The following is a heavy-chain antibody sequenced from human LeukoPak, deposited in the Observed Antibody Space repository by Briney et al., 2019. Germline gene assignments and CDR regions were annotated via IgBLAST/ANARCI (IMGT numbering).Heavy chain of an antibody. CDR1: GFTFSYYD. J-gene: IGHJ6*03. Sequence: GGSPRLSCAASGFTFSYYDMSWVRQAPGKGLEWVASITLSGGSTFYADSVKGRFTISRDNSKNTLYLQMNSLNAEDTAVYYCAKRGNPAVGHHYLDVRGKGTTVSVSS. CDR3: AKRGNPAVGHHYLDV. CDR2: ITLSGGST. D-gene: IGHD2-2*01. V-gene: IGHV3-23*01.